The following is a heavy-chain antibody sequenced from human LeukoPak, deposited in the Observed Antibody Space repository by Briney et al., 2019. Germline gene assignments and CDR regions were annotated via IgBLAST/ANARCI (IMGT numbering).Heavy chain of an antibody. CDR3: ARAGYGSGSYYGY. J-gene: IGHJ4*02. D-gene: IGHD3-10*01. CDR1: GFAFSSYS. Sequence: GGSLRLSCAASGFAFSSYSMNWVRQAPGKGLEWVSSISSSSSYIYYADSVKGRFTISRDNAKNSLYLQMNSLRAEDTAVYYCARAGYGSGSYYGYWGQGTLVTVSS. CDR2: ISSSSSYI. V-gene: IGHV3-21*01.